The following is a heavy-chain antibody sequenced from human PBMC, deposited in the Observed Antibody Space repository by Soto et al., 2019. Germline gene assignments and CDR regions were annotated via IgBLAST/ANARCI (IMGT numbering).Heavy chain of an antibody. D-gene: IGHD3-3*01. J-gene: IGHJ3*02. CDR3: ARHKTYYDFWSGYLAFDI. CDR2: IYYSGST. V-gene: IGHV4-59*08. CDR1: GGSISIYY. Sequence: SDTLSLTCTVSGGSISIYYWSWIRQPPGKGLEWIGYIYYSGSTNYNPSLKSRVTISVDTSKNQFSLKLSSVTAADTAVYYCARHKTYYDFWSGYLAFDIWGQGTMVTVSS.